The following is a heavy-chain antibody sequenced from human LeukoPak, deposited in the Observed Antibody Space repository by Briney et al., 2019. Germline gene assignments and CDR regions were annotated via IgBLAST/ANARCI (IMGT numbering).Heavy chain of an antibody. CDR1: GGSFSGYY. V-gene: IGHV4-34*01. Sequence: SETLSLTCAVYGGSFSGYYWSWIRQPPGKGLEWIGEIKHSGSTNYNPSLKSRVTISVDTSKNQFSLKLSSVTAADTAVYYCARENKGYFDYWGQGTLVTVSS. D-gene: IGHD2/OR15-2a*01. J-gene: IGHJ4*02. CDR3: ARENKGYFDY. CDR2: IKHSGST.